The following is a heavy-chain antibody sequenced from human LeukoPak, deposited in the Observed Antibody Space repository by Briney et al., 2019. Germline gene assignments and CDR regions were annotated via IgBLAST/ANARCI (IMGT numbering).Heavy chain of an antibody. J-gene: IGHJ5*02. CDR2: IYHSGST. Sequence: PSETLSLTCTVSGYSISSGYYWGWIRQPPGKGLEWIGSIYHSGSTYYNPSLKSRVTISVDTSKNQFSLKLSSVTAADTAVYYCATASGSYYNVTTAVNWFDPWGQGTLVTVSS. D-gene: IGHD3-10*01. V-gene: IGHV4-38-2*02. CDR1: GYSISSGYY. CDR3: ATASGSYYNVTTAVNWFDP.